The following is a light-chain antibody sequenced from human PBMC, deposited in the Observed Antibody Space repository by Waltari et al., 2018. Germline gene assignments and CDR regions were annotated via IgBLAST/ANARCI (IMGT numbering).Light chain of an antibody. Sequence: QLLVTQSPSASASLGASVKLTCTLSSGHTSYAIAWHQHQAEKGPRFWRSGNSDGEHTKGDGIPDRFSGSSSGAERYLTIYSLQSEDEADYYCQTWDTNIVVFGGGTKVTVL. V-gene: IGLV4-69*01. J-gene: IGLJ2*01. CDR2: GNSDGEH. CDR3: QTWDTNIVV. CDR1: SGHTSYA.